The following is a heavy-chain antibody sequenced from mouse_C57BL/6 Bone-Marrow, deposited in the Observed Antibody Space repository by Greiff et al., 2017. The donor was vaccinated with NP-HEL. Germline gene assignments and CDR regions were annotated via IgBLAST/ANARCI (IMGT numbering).Heavy chain of an antibody. CDR1: GYTFTDHI. D-gene: IGHD2-9*01. CDR2: IYPVSGET. V-gene: IGHV1-11*01. Sequence: QVQLKESGAELASPGASVTLSCKASGYTFTDHIMNWVKKRPGQGLEWIGRIYPVSGETNYNQKFMGKATFSVDRSSSTVYMVLNSLTSEDPAVYHCGRSYYGYDYAMDYWGQGTSVTVSS. CDR3: GRSYYGYDYAMDY. J-gene: IGHJ4*01.